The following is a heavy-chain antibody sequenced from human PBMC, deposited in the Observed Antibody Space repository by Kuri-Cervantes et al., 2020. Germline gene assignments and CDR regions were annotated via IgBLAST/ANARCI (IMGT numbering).Heavy chain of an antibody. J-gene: IGHJ3*02. Sequence: LSLTCAASGFAVSSNYMSWVRQAPGKGLEWVSVIYSGGSTYYADSVKGRFTISRDNSKNTLYLQMNSLRAEDTAVYYCARDQPTYYYDSSGYSRGAFDIWGQGTMVTVSS. CDR3: ARDQPTYYYDSSGYSRGAFDI. CDR2: IYSGGST. CDR1: GFAVSSNY. D-gene: IGHD3-22*01. V-gene: IGHV3-66*01.